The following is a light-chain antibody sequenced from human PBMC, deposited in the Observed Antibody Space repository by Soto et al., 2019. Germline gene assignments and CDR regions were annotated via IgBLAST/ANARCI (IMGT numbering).Light chain of an antibody. V-gene: IGLV3-21*02. CDR2: DDS. CDR1: NLGSKS. J-gene: IGLJ1*01. Sequence: SYDLTQPPSGSVAPGQTARITCGGDNLGSKSVHWYQQKPGQAPVLVVYDDSDRPSGIPERFSGSNSGNTATLTISRVGAGDEADYYCQVWDDDGDHHVFGTGTKVTVL. CDR3: QVWDDDGDHHV.